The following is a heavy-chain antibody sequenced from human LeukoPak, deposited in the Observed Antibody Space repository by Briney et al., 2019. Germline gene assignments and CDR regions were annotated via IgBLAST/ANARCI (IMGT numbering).Heavy chain of an antibody. J-gene: IGHJ4*02. V-gene: IGHV4-59*01. Sequence: SETLSLTCTVSGGSINSYYWSWIRQPPGKGLEWIAYIYYSGSTSHNPSLKSRVTISVDTSKNQFSLKLNSVTAADTAMYYCARLFHPALSGNYPFDYWGQGTLVTVSS. CDR1: GGSINSYY. CDR3: ARLFHPALSGNYPFDY. CDR2: IYYSGST. D-gene: IGHD1-26*01.